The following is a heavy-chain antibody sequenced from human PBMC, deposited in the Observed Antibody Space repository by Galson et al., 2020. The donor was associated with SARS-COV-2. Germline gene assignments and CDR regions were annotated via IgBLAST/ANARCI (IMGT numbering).Heavy chain of an antibody. D-gene: IGHD4-17*01. CDR1: VGSFSGYY. J-gene: IGHJ4*02. CDR2: INDSGST. CDR3: ARALDYGGNSGKLDY. V-gene: IGHV4-34*01. Sequence: SETLSPTCPVYVGSFSGYYWSWIRQSPGKGLEWIGEINDSGSTKYSPSLKSRVTMSVDTSKNQFSLKLSSVTAADTAVYYCARALDYGGNSGKLDYWGQGTLVTVSS.